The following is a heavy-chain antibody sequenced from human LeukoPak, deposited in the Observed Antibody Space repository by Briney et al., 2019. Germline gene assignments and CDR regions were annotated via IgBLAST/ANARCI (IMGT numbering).Heavy chain of an antibody. V-gene: IGHV3-11*01. CDR1: GFTFSDYY. Sequence: PGGSLRLSCAASGFTFSDYYMSWLRQAPGKGLEWVSYISSSGSTIYYADSVKGRFTISRDNAKNSLYLQMNSLRAEDTAVYYCASSSYYGSGSCFDYWGQGTLVTVSS. CDR2: ISSSGSTI. J-gene: IGHJ4*02. D-gene: IGHD3-10*01. CDR3: ASSSYYGSGSCFDY.